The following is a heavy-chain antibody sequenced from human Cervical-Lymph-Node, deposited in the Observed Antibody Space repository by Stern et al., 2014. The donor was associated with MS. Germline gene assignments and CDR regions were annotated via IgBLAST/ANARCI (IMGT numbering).Heavy chain of an antibody. Sequence: EDQLVESGAEVKKPGESLKISCKGSGYTFSNSWIGWVRQMPGRGLEWMGIIYPGDSDTRYSPSCQGQITISADKSISTAYLQWNSLKASDTAIFYCARGSAGAGAFFDYWGQGTLVTVSS. V-gene: IGHV5-51*01. D-gene: IGHD2-8*02. CDR2: IYPGDSDT. CDR3: ARGSAGAGAFFDY. J-gene: IGHJ4*02. CDR1: GYTFSNSW.